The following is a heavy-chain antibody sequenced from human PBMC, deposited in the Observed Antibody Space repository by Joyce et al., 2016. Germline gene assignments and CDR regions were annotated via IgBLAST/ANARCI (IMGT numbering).Heavy chain of an antibody. Sequence: EVLLVQSGAAVKKPGEFLRISCQGSGYNFKSYWITWVRHMPGKGLEWMGKINPRDSETDYSPSFQCHVTISSDKSVNTVYLQWNTLKASDAAIYYCAVVSAPYYWGQGTLVTVSS. CDR1: GYNFKSYW. V-gene: IGHV5-10-1*03. D-gene: IGHD3-10*01. CDR3: AVVSAPYY. J-gene: IGHJ4*02. CDR2: INPRDSET.